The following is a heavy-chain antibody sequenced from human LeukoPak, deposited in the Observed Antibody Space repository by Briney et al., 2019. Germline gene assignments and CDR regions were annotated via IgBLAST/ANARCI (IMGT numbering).Heavy chain of an antibody. J-gene: IGHJ6*02. V-gene: IGHV4-61*02. CDR2: IYTSGST. CDR1: GGSISSGSYY. CDR3: ARANDILTGPYYYYYGMDV. D-gene: IGHD3-9*01. Sequence: SQTLSLTCTVSGGSISSGSYYWSWIRQPAGKRLEWIGRIYTSGSTNYNPSLKSRVTISVDTSKNQFSLKLSSVTAADTAVYYCARANDILTGPYYYYYGMDVWGQGTTVTVSS.